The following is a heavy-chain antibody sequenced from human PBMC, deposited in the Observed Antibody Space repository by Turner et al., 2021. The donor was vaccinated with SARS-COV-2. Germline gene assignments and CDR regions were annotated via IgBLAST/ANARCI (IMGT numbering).Heavy chain of an antibody. CDR2: IKKDGSEK. J-gene: IGHJ4*02. D-gene: IGHD6-13*01. CDR1: GFTFSSYW. Sequence: EVQLVESGGGLVQPGGSLRLSCAASGFTFSSYWMSWVRQAPGKGLGWVANIKKDGSEKYYVDSVKGRFTISRDNAKNSLYLQMNSLRAEDTAVYYCARLHTSSWYFDYWGQGTLVTVSS. CDR3: ARLHTSSWYFDY. V-gene: IGHV3-7*03.